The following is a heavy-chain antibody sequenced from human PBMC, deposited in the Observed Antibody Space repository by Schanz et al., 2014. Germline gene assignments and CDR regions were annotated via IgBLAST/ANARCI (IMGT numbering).Heavy chain of an antibody. CDR2: IGVDGTTT. Sequence: QVHLMESGGGVVQPGRSLRLSCAASGFTFSGNAMHWVRQAPGKGLEWVSVIGVDGTTTYYADSVKGRFTISRDNSKNTLYLQMNSLRAEDTAVYYCAKSLESCPGGRCSRGYFDYWGQGTLVTVSS. V-gene: IGHV3-NL1*01. CDR3: AKSLESCPGGRCSRGYFDY. CDR1: GFTFSGNA. D-gene: IGHD2-8*02. J-gene: IGHJ4*02.